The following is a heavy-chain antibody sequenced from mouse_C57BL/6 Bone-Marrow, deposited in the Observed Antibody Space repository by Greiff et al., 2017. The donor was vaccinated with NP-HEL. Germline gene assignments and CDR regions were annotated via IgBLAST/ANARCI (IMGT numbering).Heavy chain of an antibody. D-gene: IGHD1-1*01. CDR2: IDANRGGT. CDR3: ARYYYGSSSFDY. V-gene: IGHV1-72*01. CDR1: GYTFTSYL. J-gene: IGHJ2*01. Sequence: QVQLQQPGAELVKPGASVKLSCKASGYTFTSYLMHWVKQRPGRGLEWIGRIDANRGGTKYNEKFKSKATLTVDKPSSTAYMQLNSLTSEDSAVYYCARYYYGSSSFDYWGQGTTLTVSS.